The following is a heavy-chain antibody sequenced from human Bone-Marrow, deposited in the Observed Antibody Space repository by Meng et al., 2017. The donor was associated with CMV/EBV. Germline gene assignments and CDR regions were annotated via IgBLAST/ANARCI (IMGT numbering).Heavy chain of an antibody. CDR2: IYYSGST. Sequence: SETLSLTCTVSGGSVSSGSYYWSWIRQPPGKGLEWIGYIYYSGSTNYNPSLKSRVTISVDTSKNQFSQKLSSVTAADTAVYYCAREVYYYDSSGYVDWGQGTLVTVSS. CDR1: GGSVSSGSYY. D-gene: IGHD3-22*01. J-gene: IGHJ4*01. CDR3: AREVYYYDSSGYVD. V-gene: IGHV4-61*01.